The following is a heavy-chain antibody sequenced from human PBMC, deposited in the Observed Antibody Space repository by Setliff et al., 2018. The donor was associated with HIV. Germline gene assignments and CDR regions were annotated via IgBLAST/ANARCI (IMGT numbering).Heavy chain of an antibody. CDR1: GGSISSSSYF. Sequence: SETLSLTCTVSGGSISSSSYFWGWIRQPPGKGLEWIGSIYYSGTTYYNPSLKSRVTISVHTSKKQFSLNLKSVTASDTAMYYCARHGRPGGFWTGYISYWGQGILVAVSS. J-gene: IGHJ4*02. CDR3: ARHGRPGGFWTGYISY. V-gene: IGHV4-39*01. D-gene: IGHD3-3*01. CDR2: IYYSGTT.